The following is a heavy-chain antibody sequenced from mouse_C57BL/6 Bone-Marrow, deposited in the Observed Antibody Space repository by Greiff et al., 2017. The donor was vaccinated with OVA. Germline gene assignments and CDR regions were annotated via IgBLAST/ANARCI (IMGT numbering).Heavy chain of an antibody. V-gene: IGHV8-12*01. J-gene: IGHJ2*01. Sequence: QVQLKESGPGILQSSQTLSLTCSFSGFSLSTSGMGVSWIRQPSGKGLEWLAHIYWDDDKRYNPSLKSRLTISKDTSRNQVFLKITSVDTADTATYYCARSSLYDGYPYYFDYWGQGTTLTVSS. D-gene: IGHD2-3*01. CDR2: IYWDDDK. CDR1: GFSLSTSGMG. CDR3: ARSSLYDGYPYYFDY.